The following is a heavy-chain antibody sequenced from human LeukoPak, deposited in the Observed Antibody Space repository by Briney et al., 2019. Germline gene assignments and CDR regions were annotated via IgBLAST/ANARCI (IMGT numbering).Heavy chain of an antibody. CDR2: IKQDGSEK. CDR1: GFTFSSYW. Sequence: GGSLRLSCAASGFTFSSYWMSWVRQAPGEGLEWVANIKQDGSEKYYVDSVKGRFTISRDNAKNSLYLQMNSLRAEDTAVYYCARLGFYGSGSYSNDYWGQGTLVTVSS. V-gene: IGHV3-7*01. D-gene: IGHD3-10*01. J-gene: IGHJ4*02. CDR3: ARLGFYGSGSYSNDY.